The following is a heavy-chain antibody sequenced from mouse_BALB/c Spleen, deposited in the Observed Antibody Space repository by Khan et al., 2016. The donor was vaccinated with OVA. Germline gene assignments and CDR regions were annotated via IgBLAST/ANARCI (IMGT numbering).Heavy chain of an antibody. CDR3: ARSLVDYHAMDY. CDR2: ISSGGHYT. Sequence: EVELVESGGGLVKPGGSLKLSCSASGFTFSSYGMSWVRQTPEKRLEWVATISSGGHYTFYPDSVKGRFTISRDNAKNTLYLQRSSLRAEDTAMYYCARSLVDYHAMDYWGQGTSVTVSS. D-gene: IGHD2-2*01. CDR1: GFTFSSYG. V-gene: IGHV5-9-3*01. J-gene: IGHJ4*01.